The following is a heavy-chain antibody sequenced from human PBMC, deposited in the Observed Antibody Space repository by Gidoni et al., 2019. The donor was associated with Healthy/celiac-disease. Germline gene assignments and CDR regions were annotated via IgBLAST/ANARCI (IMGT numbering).Heavy chain of an antibody. CDR2: ISSISSYR. D-gene: IGHD3-16*01. CDR3: ARDWGSEWPNYYYYYGMDV. J-gene: IGHJ6*02. CDR1: GFPFSRSS. Sequence: EVQLVESGGGLVKPGGSLSLSCAASGFPFSRSSMNWVRQAPGKGLELVSSISSISSYRYYADSVKGRFTISRDNAKNSLYLQMNSLRAEDTAVYYCARDWGSEWPNYYYYYGMDVWGQGTTVTVSS. V-gene: IGHV3-21*01.